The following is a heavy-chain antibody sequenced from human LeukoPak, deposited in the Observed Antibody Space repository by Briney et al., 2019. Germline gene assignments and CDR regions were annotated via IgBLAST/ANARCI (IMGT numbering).Heavy chain of an antibody. CDR1: GFTFSNYA. CDR3: AKDLVGTTGY. Sequence: GGSLRLSCAASGFTFSNYAMSWVRQAPGKGLEWVSGISGSGDSTHYADSVKGRFTISRDNSKNTLYLQMNSVRAEDTAVYYCAKDLVGTTGYWGQGTLVTVSS. CDR2: ISGSGDST. J-gene: IGHJ4*02. D-gene: IGHD1-26*01. V-gene: IGHV3-23*01.